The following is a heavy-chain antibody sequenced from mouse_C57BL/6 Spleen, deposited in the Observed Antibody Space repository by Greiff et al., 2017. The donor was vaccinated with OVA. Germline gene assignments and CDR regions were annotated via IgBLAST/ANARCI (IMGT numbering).Heavy chain of an antibody. CDR2: IYPGDGDT. CDR1: GYAFSSSW. CDR3: ARRITTASYAMDY. Sequence: QVQLKQSGPELVKPGASVKISCKASGYAFSSSWMNWVKQRPGKGLEWIGRIYPGDGDTNYNGKFKGKATLTADKSSSTAYMQLSSLTSEDSAVYFCARRITTASYAMDYWGQGTSVTVSS. J-gene: IGHJ4*01. D-gene: IGHD1-2*01. V-gene: IGHV1-82*01.